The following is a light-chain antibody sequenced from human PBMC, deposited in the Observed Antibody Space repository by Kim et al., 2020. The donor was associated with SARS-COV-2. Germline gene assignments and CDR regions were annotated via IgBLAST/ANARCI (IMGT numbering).Light chain of an antibody. CDR1: SLRNYY. CDR3: NSRDSSGNHYV. J-gene: IGLJ1*01. V-gene: IGLV3-19*01. Sequence: SSELTQDPAVSVALGQTIRITCQGDSLRNYYASWYQQKPGQAPVLVIYGKNNRPSGIPDRFSGSISGTQASLTITGAQAEDEADYYCNSRDSSGNHYVFG. CDR2: GKN.